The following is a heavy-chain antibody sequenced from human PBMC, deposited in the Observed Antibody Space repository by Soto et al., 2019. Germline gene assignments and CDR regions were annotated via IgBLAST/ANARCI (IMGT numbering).Heavy chain of an antibody. CDR1: GFSLSTSGVG. D-gene: IGHD6-19*01. Sequence: SGPTLVNPTQTLTLTCTFSGFSLSTSGVGVGWIRQPPGEALGWLALIFWDDAKRYSPSLKSRLTITKDTSKNLVVLTMTNMDPVDTATYYCAHTFRVVGGWPFDYWSQGTLVTVSS. V-gene: IGHV2-5*02. J-gene: IGHJ4*02. CDR3: AHTFRVVGGWPFDY. CDR2: IFWDDAK.